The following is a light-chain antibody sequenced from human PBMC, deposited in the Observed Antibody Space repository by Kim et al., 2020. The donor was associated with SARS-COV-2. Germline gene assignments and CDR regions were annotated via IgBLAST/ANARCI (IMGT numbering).Light chain of an antibody. CDR3: QEYESYPYV. CDR1: HHISSW. J-gene: IGKJ2*01. V-gene: IGKV1-5*03. Sequence: DIQMTQSPSTLSASVGDRVTITCRASHHISSWMAWYQQKPGKAPKLLIQEASTLASGVPLRFSGSGFGTEFALTISSLQPNDSATYFCQEYESYPYVFGRGTKLEI. CDR2: EAS.